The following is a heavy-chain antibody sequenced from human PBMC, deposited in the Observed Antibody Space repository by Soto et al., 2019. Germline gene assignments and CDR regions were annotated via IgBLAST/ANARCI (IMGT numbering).Heavy chain of an antibody. CDR1: GYTFTSYG. D-gene: IGHD6-19*01. Sequence: QVQLVQSGAEVKKPGASVKVSCKASGYTFTSYGISWVRQAPGQGLEWMGWTSAYKGNTNYAQKLQGRVTMTTDTSTSTAYMELRSLRSDDTAVYYCARRQWLVGGYYYGMDVWGQRTTVTVSS. CDR3: ARRQWLVGGYYYGMDV. J-gene: IGHJ6*02. V-gene: IGHV1-18*01. CDR2: TSAYKGNT.